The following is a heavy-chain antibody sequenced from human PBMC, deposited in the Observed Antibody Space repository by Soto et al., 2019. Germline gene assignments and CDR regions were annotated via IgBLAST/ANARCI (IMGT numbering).Heavy chain of an antibody. CDR1: GGSISSYY. D-gene: IGHD4-17*01. Sequence: PSETLSLTCPVSGGSISSYYWSWIRQPPGKGLEWIGYIYYSGSTNYNPSLKSRVTISVDTSKNQFSLKLSSVTAADTAVYYCARDNGDFDSWGQGTLVTVSS. CDR2: IYYSGST. V-gene: IGHV4-59*01. CDR3: ARDNGDFDS. J-gene: IGHJ4*02.